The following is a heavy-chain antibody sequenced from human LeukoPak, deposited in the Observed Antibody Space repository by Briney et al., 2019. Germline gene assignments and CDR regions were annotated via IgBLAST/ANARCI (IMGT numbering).Heavy chain of an antibody. CDR1: GFTFSNYA. D-gene: IGHD3-10*01. CDR3: AKDRGEILWFGSVLDV. Sequence: GSLRLSCAASGFTFSNYAMRWVRQAPGKGLECVSGISGSGGTTYYPDYMKGRFTISRDNFKNTLYLQMNSLRAEDTAVYYCAKDRGEILWFGSVLDVCGKGTTVTVSS. J-gene: IGHJ6*04. V-gene: IGHV3-23*01. CDR2: ISGSGGTT.